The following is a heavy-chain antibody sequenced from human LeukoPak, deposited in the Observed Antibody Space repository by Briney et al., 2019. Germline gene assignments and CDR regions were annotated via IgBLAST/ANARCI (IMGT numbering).Heavy chain of an antibody. CDR3: ARDKDFTIDY. Sequence: GGSLRLSCEVSGVTFSYYMMTWVRQAPGEGLEWVANMRTDGSVPSYVDSVKGRFTISRDNAKSSLYLQMNNLRVEDTAVYYCARDKDFTIDYWGQGTLVTVSS. CDR2: MRTDGSVP. D-gene: IGHD3-10*01. V-gene: IGHV3-7*01. J-gene: IGHJ4*02. CDR1: GVTFSYYM.